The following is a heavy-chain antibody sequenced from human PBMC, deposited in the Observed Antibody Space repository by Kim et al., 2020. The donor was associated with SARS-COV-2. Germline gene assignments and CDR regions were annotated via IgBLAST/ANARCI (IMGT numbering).Heavy chain of an antibody. J-gene: IGHJ4*02. CDR1: GGSISSSNW. D-gene: IGHD3-9*01. Sequence: SETLSLTCAVSGGSISSSNWWSWVRQPPGKGLEWIGEIYHSGSTNYNPSLKSRVTISVDKSKNQFSLKLSSVTAADTAVYYCARWGYDILTGYYNVIPYFDYWGQGTLVTVSS. V-gene: IGHV4-4*02. CDR2: IYHSGST. CDR3: ARWGYDILTGYYNVIPYFDY.